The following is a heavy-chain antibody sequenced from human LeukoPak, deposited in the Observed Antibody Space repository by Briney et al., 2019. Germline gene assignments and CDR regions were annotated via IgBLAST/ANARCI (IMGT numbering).Heavy chain of an antibody. J-gene: IGHJ4*02. CDR3: AKDHGDYDLDH. Sequence: PGGSLRLSCAASGFTFRSYGMHWVRQAPGKGLEWVAVISYDGSNKYYVDSVKGRFTISRDNSKNTLYLQTNSLRAEDTAVYYCAKDHGDYDLDHWGQGTLVTVSS. CDR1: GFTFRSYG. V-gene: IGHV3-30*18. CDR2: ISYDGSNK. D-gene: IGHD4-17*01.